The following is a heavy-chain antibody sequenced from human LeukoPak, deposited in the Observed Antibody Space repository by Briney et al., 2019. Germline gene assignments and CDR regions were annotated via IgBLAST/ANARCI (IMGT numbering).Heavy chain of an antibody. D-gene: IGHD3-10*01. J-gene: IGHJ4*02. V-gene: IGHV4-34*01. CDR2: INHSGST. CDR1: GGSFSGYY. CDR3: ARGLDYYGSGSYGPGTYFDY. Sequence: PSETLSLTCAVYGGSFSGYYWSWIRQPPGKGLAWIGEINHSGSTNYNPSLKSRVTISVDTSKNQFSLKLSSVTAADTAVYYCARGLDYYGSGSYGPGTYFDYWGQGTLVTVSS.